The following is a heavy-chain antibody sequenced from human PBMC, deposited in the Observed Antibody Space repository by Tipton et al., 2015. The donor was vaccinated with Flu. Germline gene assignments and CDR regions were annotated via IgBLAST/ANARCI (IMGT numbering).Heavy chain of an antibody. V-gene: IGHV4-61*02. CDR1: GGSISSGSYY. CDR3: ARGRAVAGFRGFDY. Sequence: LRLSCTVSGGSISSGSYYWSWIRQPAGKGLEWIGRIYTSGSTNYNPSLKSRVTISVDTSKNQFSLKLSSVTAADTAVYYCARGRAVAGFRGFDYWGQGTLVNVSS. D-gene: IGHD6-19*01. CDR2: IYTSGST. J-gene: IGHJ4*02.